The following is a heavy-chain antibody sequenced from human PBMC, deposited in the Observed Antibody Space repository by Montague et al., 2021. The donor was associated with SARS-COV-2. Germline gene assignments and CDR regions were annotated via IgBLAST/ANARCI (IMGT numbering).Heavy chain of an antibody. D-gene: IGHD3-10*01. Sequence: SETLSLTCTVSGGSISRSSFYWGWIRQPLGKGLEWIGSVYYSGSTYYNPSLKSRVTISVDMSKNQFSLKLNSVTAADTAVYYCARPHRVREVIGWFDPWGQGTLVTVSS. J-gene: IGHJ5*01. CDR3: ARPHRVREVIGWFDP. CDR2: VYYSGST. V-gene: IGHV4-39*01. CDR1: GGSISRSSFY.